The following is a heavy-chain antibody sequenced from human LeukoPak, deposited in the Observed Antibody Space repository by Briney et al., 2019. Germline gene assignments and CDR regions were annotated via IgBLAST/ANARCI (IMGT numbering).Heavy chain of an antibody. CDR1: GVSVSRGSYF. CDR2: IYHDGST. J-gene: IGHJ5*02. D-gene: IGHD5/OR15-5a*01. V-gene: IGHV4-61*01. Sequence: SETLSLTCTVSGVSVSRGSYFWSWIRQPPGEGPQWIGYIYHDGSTNYSPSLRSRVSISVGTSKNQFSLKLSSVTTADTAVYFCATFFDFWFGPWGQGTQVTVSS. CDR3: ATFFDFWFGP.